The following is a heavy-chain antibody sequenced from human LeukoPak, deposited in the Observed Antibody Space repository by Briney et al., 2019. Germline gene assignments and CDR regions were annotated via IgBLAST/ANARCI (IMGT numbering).Heavy chain of an antibody. CDR2: IYYSGST. V-gene: IGHV4-59*04. CDR3: ASFLYYDSSDS. CDR1: GGSISSYY. J-gene: IGHJ5*02. Sequence: SETLSLTCTVSGGSISSYYWSWIRQPAGKGLEWIGNIYYSGSTYYNPSLKSRATISVDTSKNQFSLKLSSVTAADTAVYYCASFLYYDSSDSWGQGTLVTVSS. D-gene: IGHD3-22*01.